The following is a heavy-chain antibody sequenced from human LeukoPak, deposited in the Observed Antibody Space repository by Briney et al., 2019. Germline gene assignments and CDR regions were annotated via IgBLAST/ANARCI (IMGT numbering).Heavy chain of an antibody. D-gene: IGHD3-10*01. J-gene: IGHJ5*02. CDR1: GGSISSNNW. CDR2: IYHSGSP. Sequence: PSGTLSLTCAVSGGSISSNNWWGWVRQPPGKGLEWIGEIYHSGSPNYNPSFKSRVTISVDTSKNQFSLKLSSVTAADTAVYYCARYGVNNNLFDPWGQGTLVTVSS. CDR3: ARYGVNNNLFDP. V-gene: IGHV4-4*02.